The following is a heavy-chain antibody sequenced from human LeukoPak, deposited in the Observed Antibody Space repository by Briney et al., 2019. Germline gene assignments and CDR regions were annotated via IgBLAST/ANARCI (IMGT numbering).Heavy chain of an antibody. Sequence: PSETLSLTCAVYGGSFSGYYWSWIRQPPGKGLEWIGEINHSGSTNYNPSLKSRVTISVDTSKNQFSLKLSSVTAADTAVYYCARKPITFWGGIVYLDYWGQGTLVTVSS. D-gene: IGHD3-16*02. J-gene: IGHJ4*02. CDR3: ARKPITFWGGIVYLDY. CDR1: GGSFSGYY. V-gene: IGHV4-34*01. CDR2: INHSGST.